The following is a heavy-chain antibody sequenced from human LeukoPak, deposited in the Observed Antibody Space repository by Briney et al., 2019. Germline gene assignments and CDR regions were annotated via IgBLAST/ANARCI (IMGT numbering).Heavy chain of an antibody. CDR1: GGSISSYY. V-gene: IGHV4-59*08. D-gene: IGHD3-9*01. Sequence: PSETLSLTCTVSGGSISSYYWSWIRQPPGKGLEWIGYIYYSGSTNYNPSLKSRVTISADTSKNQFSLKLSSVTAADTAVYYCARHGKFYYDILTGYSAHNGMDVWGQGTTVTVSS. J-gene: IGHJ6*02. CDR2: IYYSGST. CDR3: ARHGKFYYDILTGYSAHNGMDV.